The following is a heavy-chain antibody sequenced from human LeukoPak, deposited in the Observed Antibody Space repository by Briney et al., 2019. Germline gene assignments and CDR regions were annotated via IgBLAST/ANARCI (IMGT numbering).Heavy chain of an antibody. Sequence: PGGSLRLSCAASGFTFSSYAMSWVRQAPGKGLEWVSAISGSGGSTDYADSVKGRFTISRDNSKNTLYLQMNSLRAEDTAVYHCANGGGSYSYWYFDLWGRGTLVTVSS. J-gene: IGHJ2*01. CDR1: GFTFSSYA. CDR2: ISGSGGST. D-gene: IGHD1-26*01. V-gene: IGHV3-23*01. CDR3: ANGGGSYSYWYFDL.